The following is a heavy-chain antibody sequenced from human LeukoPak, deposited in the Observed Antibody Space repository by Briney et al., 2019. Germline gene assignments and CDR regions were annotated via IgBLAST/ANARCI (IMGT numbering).Heavy chain of an antibody. D-gene: IGHD2-2*02. CDR1: GGTFISYA. CDR2: IIPIFGTA. J-gene: IGHJ6*03. Sequence: SVKVSCKASGGTFISYAISWVRQAPGQGLEWMGGIIPIFGTANYAQKFQGRVTITADESTSTAYMELSSLRSEDTAVYYCAKGPAGYCSSTSCYTGGYYYMDVWGKGTTVTVS. CDR3: AKGPAGYCSSTSCYTGGYYYMDV. V-gene: IGHV1-69*13.